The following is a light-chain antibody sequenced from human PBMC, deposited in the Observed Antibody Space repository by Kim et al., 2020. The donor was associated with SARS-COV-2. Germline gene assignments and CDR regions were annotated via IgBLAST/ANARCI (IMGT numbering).Light chain of an antibody. J-gene: IGKJ2*01. Sequence: EVVLTQSPVTLSVSPGESATLSCRASESVSLYLAWYQQIPGQAPRLLIYGASIRATGIPANFSGSGSGTDFTLTITSLQSEDFALYYCHQYNDWPHTFGQGTKLEIK. V-gene: IGKV3-15*01. CDR3: HQYNDWPHT. CDR2: GAS. CDR1: ESVSLY.